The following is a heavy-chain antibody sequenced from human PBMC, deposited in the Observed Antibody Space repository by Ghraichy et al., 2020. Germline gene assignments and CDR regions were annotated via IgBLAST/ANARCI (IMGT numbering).Heavy chain of an antibody. CDR2: IYPGNSDT. V-gene: IGHV5-51*01. CDR1: GYSFTSHW. D-gene: IGHD2/OR15-2a*01. CDR3: VVETTTTYYYDGVFDF. Sequence: GESLNISCKGSGYSFTSHWIGWVRQMPGKGLEWMGIIYPGNSDTRYSPSFQGQVTISADKSISTASLQWSSLKASDTAMYYCVVETTTTYYYDGVFDFWGQGTMVTVSS. J-gene: IGHJ3*01.